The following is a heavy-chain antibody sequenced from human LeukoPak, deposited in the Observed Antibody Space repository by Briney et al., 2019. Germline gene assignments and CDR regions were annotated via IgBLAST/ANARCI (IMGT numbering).Heavy chain of an antibody. CDR2: IWYDGSNK. J-gene: IGHJ5*02. V-gene: IGHV3-33*01. Sequence: PGRSLRLSCAASGFTFSSYGMHWVRQAPGKGLEWVAVIWYDGSNKYYADSVKGRFSISRDNSKNTLYLQMNSLRAEDTAVYYCARVGGSSSWWWFDPWGQGTLVTVSS. CDR3: ARVGGSSSWWWFDP. CDR1: GFTFSSYG. D-gene: IGHD6-13*01.